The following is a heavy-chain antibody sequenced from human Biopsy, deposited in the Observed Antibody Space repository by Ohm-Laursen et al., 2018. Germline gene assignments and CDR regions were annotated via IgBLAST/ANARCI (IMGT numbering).Heavy chain of an antibody. V-gene: IGHV1-18*01. CDR2: INTENGNT. CDR3: ARAKLEPVYYYYGMDV. J-gene: IGHJ6*02. D-gene: IGHD1-1*01. CDR1: GYTFTSYG. Sequence: ASVKVSCKASGYTFTSYGISWVRQAPGQGLEWMGWINTENGNTIYAQNLQGRVTITADTSTSTAYMEVTSLRSDDTAVYYCARAKLEPVYYYYGMDVWGQGTTVTVSS.